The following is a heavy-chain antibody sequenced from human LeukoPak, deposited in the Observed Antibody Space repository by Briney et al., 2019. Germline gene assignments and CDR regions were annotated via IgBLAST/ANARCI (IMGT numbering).Heavy chain of an antibody. Sequence: PGGSLRLSCAASGFTFSSYAMSWVRQAPGKGREWVSAISGSGGSTYYADSVKGRFTISRDNSKNTLYLQMNSLRAEDTAVYYCAKAPVVLGSYYSDYWGQGTLVTVSS. CDR3: AKAPVVLGSYYSDY. V-gene: IGHV3-23*01. CDR2: ISGSGGST. CDR1: GFTFSSYA. J-gene: IGHJ4*02. D-gene: IGHD1-26*01.